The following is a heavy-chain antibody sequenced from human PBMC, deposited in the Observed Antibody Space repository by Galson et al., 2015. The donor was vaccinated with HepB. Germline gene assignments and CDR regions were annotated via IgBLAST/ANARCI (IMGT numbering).Heavy chain of an antibody. CDR3: ARGRRDTAVAAPAAVLLDY. J-gene: IGHJ4*02. CDR2: MNPNSGNT. D-gene: IGHD6-19*01. CDR1: GYTFSSSD. Sequence: CKASGYTFSSSDINWVRQATGQRLEWMGWMNPNSGNTGYAQKFQGRVTMTRNTSISTAYMELSSLTSEDTAVYYCARGRRDTAVAAPAAVLLDYWGQGILVTVSS. V-gene: IGHV1-8*01.